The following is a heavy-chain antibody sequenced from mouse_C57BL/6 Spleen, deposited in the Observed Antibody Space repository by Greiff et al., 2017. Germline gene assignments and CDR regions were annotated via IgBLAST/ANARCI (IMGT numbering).Heavy chain of an antibody. Sequence: QVQLQQSGPELVKPGASVKISCKASGYAFSSSWMNWVKQRPGKGLEWIGRIYPGDGDTNYNGKFKGKATLTADKSSSTAYMQLSSLTSEDSAVYFCASSDLYYAMDYWGQGTSVTVSS. D-gene: IGHD3-1*01. J-gene: IGHJ4*01. CDR1: GYAFSSSW. CDR2: IYPGDGDT. CDR3: ASSDLYYAMDY. V-gene: IGHV1-82*01.